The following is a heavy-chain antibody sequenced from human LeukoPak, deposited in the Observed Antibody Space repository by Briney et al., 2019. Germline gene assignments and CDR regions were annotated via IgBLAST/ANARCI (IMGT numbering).Heavy chain of an antibody. CDR1: GFSLSTRGVA. J-gene: IGHJ4*02. CDR2: IYWDDDK. V-gene: IGHV2-5*02. Sequence: VSGPTLVKPTQTLTLTCTFSGFSLSTRGVAVGWIRQPPGKALEWLALIYWDDDKRYSPSLKSRLTITKDTSKNQVVLTMTNMDPVDTATYYCAHTGRSSSTWYLNFDYWGQGTLVTVSS. D-gene: IGHD6-13*01. CDR3: AHTGRSSSTWYLNFDY.